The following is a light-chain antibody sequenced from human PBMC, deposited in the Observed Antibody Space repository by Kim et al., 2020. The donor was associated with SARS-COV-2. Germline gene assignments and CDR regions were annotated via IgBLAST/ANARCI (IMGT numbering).Light chain of an antibody. J-gene: IGLJ2*01. V-gene: IGLV3-19*01. CDR3: NSRDSNDNVV. CDR1: SLRSYY. CDR2: GKN. Sequence: ALGQTVSINCQGDSLRSYYATGYQQKPRQAPIVVIYGKNNRPSGIPDRFAGSSSGNTASLTITGTQAGDEADYYCNSRDSNDNVVFGGGTQLTVL.